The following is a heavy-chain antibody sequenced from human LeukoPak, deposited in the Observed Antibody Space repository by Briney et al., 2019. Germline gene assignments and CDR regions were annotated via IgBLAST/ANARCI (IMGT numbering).Heavy chain of an antibody. CDR1: GFTFSNYW. CDR3: ARIYLKQASAS. Sequence: GGSLRLSCAASGFTFSNYWMSWVRQAPGKGLEWVANIKQDGSETYYVDSVKGRFTVSRDNAKNSLYLQMNSLRAEDTAVYYCARIYLKQASASWGQGTLVTVSS. D-gene: IGHD3-10*01. CDR2: IKQDGSET. J-gene: IGHJ5*02. V-gene: IGHV3-7*01.